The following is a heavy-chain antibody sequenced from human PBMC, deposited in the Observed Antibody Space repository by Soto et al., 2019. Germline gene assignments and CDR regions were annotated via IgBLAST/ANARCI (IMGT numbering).Heavy chain of an antibody. D-gene: IGHD3-22*01. Sequence: PSETLSLSCTVSGGSISSGGYYWSWIRQHPGKGLEWIGYIYYSGSTYYNPSLKSRVTISVDTSKNQFSLKLSSVTAADTAVYYCARDSPPFYYDSSGPLPGYGAFDIWGQGTMVTV. CDR1: GGSISSGGYY. CDR3: ARDSPPFYYDSSGPLPGYGAFDI. CDR2: IYYSGST. V-gene: IGHV4-31*03. J-gene: IGHJ3*02.